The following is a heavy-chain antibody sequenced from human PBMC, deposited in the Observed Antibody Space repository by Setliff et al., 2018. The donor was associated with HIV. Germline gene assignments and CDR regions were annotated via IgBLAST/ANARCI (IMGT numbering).Heavy chain of an antibody. D-gene: IGHD6-19*01. V-gene: IGHV4-38-2*01. CDR3: ARHHISGWYSFDY. J-gene: IGHJ4*02. CDR2: FYHSGNT. CDR1: GYSISGGYY. Sequence: PSETLSLTCPVSGYSISGGYYWGWIRQPPGKGLEWIASFYHSGNTYYNPSFISRVTMSVDTSKNQFSLRLSSVTAADTAVYYCARHHISGWYSFDYWGQGTPVTVSS.